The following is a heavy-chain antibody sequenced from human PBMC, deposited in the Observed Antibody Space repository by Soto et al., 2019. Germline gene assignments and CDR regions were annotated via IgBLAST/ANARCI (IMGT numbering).Heavy chain of an antibody. V-gene: IGHV1-69*12. CDR3: ASGIRLWLRRINNGYSG. CDR1: GGTFSTYA. D-gene: IGHD5-12*01. CDR2: IIPMFGKA. J-gene: IGHJ4*02. Sequence: QVQLVQSGAEVKKPESSVKVSCKAPGGTFSTYAISWVRQAPGQGLEWMGGIIPMFGKANYAQRFQDRVTITADESTNTVYMELSSLRSEDTAVYFCASGIRLWLRRINNGYSGWGQGTLVTVSS.